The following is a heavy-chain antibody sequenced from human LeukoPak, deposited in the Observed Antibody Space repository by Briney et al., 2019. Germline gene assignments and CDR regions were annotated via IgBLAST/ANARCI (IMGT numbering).Heavy chain of an antibody. CDR3: VRSEALHAFDI. CDR2: ISSSGSTI. D-gene: IGHD6-6*01. Sequence: GGSLRLSCAASGFTFSDYYMSWIRQAPGKGLEWVSYISSSGSTIYYADSVKGRFTIPRDNAKNSLYLQMNSLRAEDTAVYYCVRSEALHAFDIWGQGTMVTVSS. V-gene: IGHV3-11*01. CDR1: GFTFSDYY. J-gene: IGHJ3*02.